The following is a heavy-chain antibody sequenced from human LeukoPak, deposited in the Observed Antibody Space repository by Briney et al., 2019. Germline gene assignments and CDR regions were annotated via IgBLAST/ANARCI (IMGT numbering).Heavy chain of an antibody. J-gene: IGHJ3*02. CDR2: INPNGGGT. D-gene: IGHD5-18*01. CDR3: ARAGGYSYDHNPSAFDI. CDR1: GYTFTDYY. Sequence: ASVKVSCKASGYTFTDYYMHWVRQAPGQGLEWMGWINPNGGGTNYAQKFQGWVTMTRDTSISTAYMELSRLRSDDTAVYYCARAGGYSYDHNPSAFDIWGQGTMVTVSS. V-gene: IGHV1-2*04.